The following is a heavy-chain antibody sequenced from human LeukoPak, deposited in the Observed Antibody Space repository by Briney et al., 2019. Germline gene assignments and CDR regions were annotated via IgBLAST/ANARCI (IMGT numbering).Heavy chain of an antibody. CDR2: INPNSRGT. CDR3: ARGAVAEQSEYFQY. V-gene: IGHV1-2*02. Sequence: GASVKVSCKASGYSFTDYYMHWVRQAPGQGLEWMGWINPNSRGTNYAQKFQGRVTMTRDTSISTAYMEVSRLRSDDTAVYYCARGAVAEQSEYFQYGGQVTLVTVSS. D-gene: IGHD6-19*01. CDR1: GYSFTDYY. J-gene: IGHJ1*01.